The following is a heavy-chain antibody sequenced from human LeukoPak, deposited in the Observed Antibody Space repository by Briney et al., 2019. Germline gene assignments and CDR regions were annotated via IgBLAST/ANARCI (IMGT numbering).Heavy chain of an antibody. J-gene: IGHJ4*01. CDR3: TRQLPYYTSSGYYLSPIDY. D-gene: IGHD3-22*01. V-gene: IGHV4-34*01. Sequence: PSETLSLTCAVYGGSFSGYYWSWIRQPPGKGPEWIGEINHSGSTNYNPSLKSRVTISVDTSKNQSSLRLSSVTAADTPVYYCTRQLPYYTSSGYYLSPIDYWGHGAMVTVSS. CDR1: GGSFSGYY. CDR2: INHSGST.